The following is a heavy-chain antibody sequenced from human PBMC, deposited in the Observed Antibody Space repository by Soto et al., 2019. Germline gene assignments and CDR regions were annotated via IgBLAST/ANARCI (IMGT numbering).Heavy chain of an antibody. CDR1: GYAFTSYY. D-gene: IGHD6-13*01. CDR3: VRDLGSSWPDYFDY. Sequence: ASVKVSCKASGYAFTSYYMHWVRQAPGQGLEWMGIINPSGGSTSYAQKFQGRVTMTTDTSTSTAYMELRSLRSDDTAVYYCVRDLGSSWPDYFDYWGQGTLVTVSS. J-gene: IGHJ4*02. CDR2: INPSGGST. V-gene: IGHV1-46*01.